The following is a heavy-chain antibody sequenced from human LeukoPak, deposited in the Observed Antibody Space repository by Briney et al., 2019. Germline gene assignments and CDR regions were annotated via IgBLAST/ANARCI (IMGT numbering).Heavy chain of an antibody. Sequence: GGSLRLSCAGSGFAFGTYAMSWVRQAPGMGLEWVSSISADGQVTYYADSVEGRFTVSRDNSKSTLYLQLNSLRAEETATYSCARDPYNTILYRLAHWGQGTLVTVSS. CDR2: ISADGQVT. D-gene: IGHD3-10*01. V-gene: IGHV3-23*01. CDR1: GFAFGTYA. J-gene: IGHJ4*02. CDR3: ARDPYNTILYRLAH.